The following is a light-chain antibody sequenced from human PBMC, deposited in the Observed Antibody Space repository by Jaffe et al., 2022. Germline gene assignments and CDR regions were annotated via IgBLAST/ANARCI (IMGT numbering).Light chain of an antibody. CDR1: SSDIGGYDY. J-gene: IGLJ1*01. CDR3: GSYAGSVNLFV. CDR2: EVS. Sequence: QSTLTQPPSASGSPGQSVTISCTGTSSDIGGYDYVTWYQHHAGKAPKLIIYEVSKRPSGVPDRFSGSKSGNTASLIVSGLQAVDEADYFCGSYAGSVNLFVFGTGTKVTVL. V-gene: IGLV2-8*01.